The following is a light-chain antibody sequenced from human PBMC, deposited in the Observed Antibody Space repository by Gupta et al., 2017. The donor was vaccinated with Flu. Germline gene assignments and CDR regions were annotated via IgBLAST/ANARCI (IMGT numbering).Light chain of an antibody. CDR3: GTWDNSLSAVV. J-gene: IGLJ2*01. V-gene: IGLV1-51*01. CDR1: SSNIGINS. Sequence: QSVLTQPPSVSAAPGPKVAISCSGRSSNIGINSVSWYQLLPGTAPKLLISENHKRPSGIPDRFSGAKSGTSATLAITGLQTGDEADYYCGTWDNSLSAVVVGGGTKLTVL. CDR2: ENH.